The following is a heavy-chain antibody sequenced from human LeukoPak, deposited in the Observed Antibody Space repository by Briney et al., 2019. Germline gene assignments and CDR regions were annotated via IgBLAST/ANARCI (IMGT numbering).Heavy chain of an antibody. CDR1: GGSISSSSDY. Sequence: SETLSLTCTVSGGSISSSSDYWGWIRQPPGKGLEWIGSIYHSGRTYYNPSLKSRVTISVDTSKNQFSLKLSSVTAADTAVYYCARRRWVRGPDVVNPFDYWGQRTLVTVSS. CDR2: IYHSGRT. CDR3: ARRRWVRGPDVVNPFDY. J-gene: IGHJ4*02. V-gene: IGHV4-39*01. D-gene: IGHD5-12*01.